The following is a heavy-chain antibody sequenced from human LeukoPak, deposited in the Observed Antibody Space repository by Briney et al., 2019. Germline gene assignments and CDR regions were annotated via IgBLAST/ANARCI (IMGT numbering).Heavy chain of an antibody. CDR1: GYTFTGYY. CDR3: ARDAVDIAVAGTFDY. J-gene: IGHJ4*02. CDR2: INPNSGGT. D-gene: IGHD6-19*01. Sequence: ASLKDSCKASGYTFTGYYMHWVRQSPGQGLEWMGWINPNSGGTNYAQKFQGRVTMTRDTSISTAYMELSRPRSDDTAVYYCARDAVDIAVAGTFDYWGQGTLVTVSS. V-gene: IGHV1-2*02.